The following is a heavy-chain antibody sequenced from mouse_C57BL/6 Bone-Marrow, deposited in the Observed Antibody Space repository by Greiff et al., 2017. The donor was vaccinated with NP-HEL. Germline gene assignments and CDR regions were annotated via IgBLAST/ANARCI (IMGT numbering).Heavy chain of an antibody. V-gene: IGHV1-53*01. CDR2: INPSNGGT. J-gene: IGHJ3*01. CDR3: ARFTGYSFAY. CDR1: GYTFTSYW. Sequence: QVHVKQSGTELVKPGASVKLSCKASGYTFTSYWMHWVKQRPGQGLEWIGNINPSNGGTNYNEKFKSKATLTVDKSSSTAYMQLSSLTSEDSAVYYCARFTGYSFAYWGQGTLVTVSA. D-gene: IGHD1-1*01.